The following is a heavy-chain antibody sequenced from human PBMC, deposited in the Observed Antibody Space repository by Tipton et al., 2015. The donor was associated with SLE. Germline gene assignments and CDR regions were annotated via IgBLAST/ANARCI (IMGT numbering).Heavy chain of an antibody. CDR1: GYTFIGYY. V-gene: IGHV1-2*04. Sequence: QLVQSGAEVKKPGASVKVSCKASGYTFIGYYMHWVRQVPGQGLEWMGWINPNSGGTNYAQKFQGWVTMTRDTSISTAYMELSRLRSDDTAVYYCARGSSSSGYNWFDPWGQGTLVTVSS. J-gene: IGHJ5*02. D-gene: IGHD6-6*01. CDR3: ARGSSSSGYNWFDP. CDR2: INPNSGGT.